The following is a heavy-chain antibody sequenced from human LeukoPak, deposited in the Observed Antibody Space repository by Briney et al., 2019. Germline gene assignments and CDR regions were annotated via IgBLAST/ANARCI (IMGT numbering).Heavy chain of an antibody. J-gene: IGHJ4*02. Sequence: GGSLRLSCAASGFTVSSNCMSWVRQAPGKGLEWVSVIYSGGSTDYADSVKGRFTISRDNSKNTLYLQMNSLRAEDTAVYYCALQNDSSPFDYWGQGTLVTVSS. CDR3: ALQNDSSPFDY. V-gene: IGHV3-53*01. CDR2: IYSGGST. D-gene: IGHD3-22*01. CDR1: GFTVSSNC.